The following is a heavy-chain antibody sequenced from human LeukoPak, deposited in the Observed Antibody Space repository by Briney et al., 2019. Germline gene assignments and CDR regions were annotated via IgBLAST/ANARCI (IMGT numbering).Heavy chain of an antibody. Sequence: ASLRLSCAASGFTFSSYAMSWVRQAPGKGLEWVSAVSGSGGSTYYADSVKGRFTISRDNSKNTLYLQMNSLRAEDTAVYYCAKDRAPFEEQWLPSVDYWGQGTLVTVSS. V-gene: IGHV3-23*01. J-gene: IGHJ4*02. D-gene: IGHD6-19*01. CDR2: VSGSGGST. CDR3: AKDRAPFEEQWLPSVDY. CDR1: GFTFSSYA.